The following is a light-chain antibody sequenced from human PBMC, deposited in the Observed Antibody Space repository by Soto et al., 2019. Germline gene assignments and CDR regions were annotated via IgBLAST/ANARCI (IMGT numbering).Light chain of an antibody. V-gene: IGKV3-20*01. CDR3: QHYGSSSWT. CDR1: QSVGDY. J-gene: IGKJ1*01. CDR2: DAS. Sequence: EIVLTQSPGTLSLSPGERATLSCRASQSVGDYLAWYQQRPAQAPRLVIYDASNRATGVPARFSGRGSGTDFTLSISRLEPEDFAVYFCQHYGSSSWTFGRGTKVDIK.